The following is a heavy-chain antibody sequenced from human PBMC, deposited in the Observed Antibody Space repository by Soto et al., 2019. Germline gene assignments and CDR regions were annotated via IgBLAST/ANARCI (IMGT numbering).Heavy chain of an antibody. CDR1: GFTFSSYA. V-gene: IGHV3-30-3*01. Sequence: GGSLRLSCAASGFTFSSYAMHWVRQAPGKGLEWVAVISYDGSNKYYADSVKGRFTISRDNSKNTLYLQMNRLRAEDTAVYYCARNEGYDILNPGMDVWGKGTTVTVSS. CDR3: ARNEGYDILNPGMDV. CDR2: ISYDGSNK. J-gene: IGHJ6*04. D-gene: IGHD3-9*01.